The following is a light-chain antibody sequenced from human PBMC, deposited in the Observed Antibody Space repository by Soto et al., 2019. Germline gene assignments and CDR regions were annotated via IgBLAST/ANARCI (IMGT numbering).Light chain of an antibody. CDR3: QQYVSSSFT. J-gene: IGKJ3*01. V-gene: IGKV3-20*01. CDR1: QSLSNSY. Sequence: EIVLTQSPGTLSLSPGERASLSCRASQSLSNSYLAWYQQKPGQAPRLLIYGSSYRATGIPDRFSGSGSGTDFPLTISRLEPEDFAVYYCQQYVSSSFTFGPGTKVN. CDR2: GSS.